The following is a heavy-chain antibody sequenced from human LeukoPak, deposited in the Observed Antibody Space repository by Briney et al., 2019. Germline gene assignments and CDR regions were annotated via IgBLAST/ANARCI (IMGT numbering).Heavy chain of an antibody. CDR3: ARSRVVRGVINWFGP. CDR1: GYSFTSYW. J-gene: IGHJ5*02. V-gene: IGHV5-51*01. CDR2: IYPGDSDT. D-gene: IGHD3-10*01. Sequence: GESLKISCKGSGYSFTSYWIGWVRQMPGKGLEWMGIIYPGDSDTRYSPSFQGQVTISADKSISTAYLQWSSLKASDTAMYYCARSRVVRGVINWFGPWGQGTLVTVSS.